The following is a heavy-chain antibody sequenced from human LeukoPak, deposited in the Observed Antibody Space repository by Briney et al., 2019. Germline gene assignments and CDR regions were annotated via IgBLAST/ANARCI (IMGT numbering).Heavy chain of an antibody. Sequence: SETLSLTCTVSGASISSHYWSWIRQPPGKGLEWIGYIFYSGSLNYNPSLKSRVAISVDTSKDQFSLRLTSVTAADTAVYFCARGGGYSGSSFDYWGQGTLVTVS. V-gene: IGHV4-59*11. CDR1: GASISSHY. CDR2: IFYSGSL. D-gene: IGHD1-26*01. J-gene: IGHJ4*02. CDR3: ARGGGYSGSSFDY.